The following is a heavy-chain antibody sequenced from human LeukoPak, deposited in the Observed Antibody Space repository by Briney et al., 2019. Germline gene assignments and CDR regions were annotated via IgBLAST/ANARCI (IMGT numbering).Heavy chain of an antibody. V-gene: IGHV3-74*01. CDR3: ARGGQTAGFDY. J-gene: IGHJ4*02. Sequence: RSGGSLRLSCAASGFTLSKFWMTWVRHAPGKGLVWVSGIDSDGSFISYADSVKGRFTISRDNAKNTLYLQMNSLRDEDTAVYYCARGGQTAGFDYWGQGTLVTASS. CDR2: IDSDGSFI. CDR1: GFTLSKFW. D-gene: IGHD6-13*01.